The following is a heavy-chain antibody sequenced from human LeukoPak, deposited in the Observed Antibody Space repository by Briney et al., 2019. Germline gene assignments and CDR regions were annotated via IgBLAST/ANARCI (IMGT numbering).Heavy chain of an antibody. CDR3: ARDSGSYLQPTDY. J-gene: IGHJ4*02. D-gene: IGHD1-26*01. CDR2: ITGNGGST. Sequence: GGSLRLSCAASGFTLRNYAMSWVRQAPGKGLEWVSSITGNGGSTHYADSVKGRFTISRDNSKNTLYLQMDSLRAEDTAVYHCARDSGSYLQPTDYWGQGTLVTVSS. V-gene: IGHV3-23*01. CDR1: GFTLRNYA.